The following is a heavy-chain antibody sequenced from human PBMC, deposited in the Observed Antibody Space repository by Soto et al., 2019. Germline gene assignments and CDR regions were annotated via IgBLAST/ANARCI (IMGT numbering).Heavy chain of an antibody. V-gene: IGHV3-30-3*01. J-gene: IGHJ5*02. CDR1: GFTFSSYA. CDR3: AREGGYSSGTNWFDP. Sequence: GGSLRLSCAASGFTFSSYAMHWVRQAPGKGLEWVAVISYDGSNKYYADSVKGRFTISRDNSKNTLYLQMNSLRAEDTAVYYCAREGGYSSGTNWFDPWGQGTLVTVSS. D-gene: IGHD6-19*01. CDR2: ISYDGSNK.